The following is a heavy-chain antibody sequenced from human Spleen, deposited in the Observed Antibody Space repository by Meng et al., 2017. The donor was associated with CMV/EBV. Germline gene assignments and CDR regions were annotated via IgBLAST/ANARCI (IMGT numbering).Heavy chain of an antibody. J-gene: IGHJ4*02. CDR2: IRNKADSYTT. CDR1: CTFSVNY. Sequence: CTFSVNYMDWVRQAPGKGLEWVGRIRNKADSYTTEYAASVRGRFSISRDDSKNSLSLQMNTLKTDDTAVYYCAAPYCSSPSCYGGYWGQGTLVTVSS. D-gene: IGHD2-2*01. CDR3: AAPYCSSPSCYGGY. V-gene: IGHV3-72*01.